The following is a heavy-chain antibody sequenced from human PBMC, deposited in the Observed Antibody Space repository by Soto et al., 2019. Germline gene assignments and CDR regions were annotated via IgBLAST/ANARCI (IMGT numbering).Heavy chain of an antibody. J-gene: IGHJ6*03. Sequence: PSETLSLTCAVYGGSFSGYYWSWIRQPPGKGLEWIGEINHSGSTNYNPSLKSRVTISVDTSKNQFSLKLSSVTAADTAVYYCARGPRRSYYYYMDVWGKGTTVTVSS. CDR2: INHSGST. CDR1: GGSFSGYY. V-gene: IGHV4-34*01. CDR3: ARGPRRSYYYYMDV.